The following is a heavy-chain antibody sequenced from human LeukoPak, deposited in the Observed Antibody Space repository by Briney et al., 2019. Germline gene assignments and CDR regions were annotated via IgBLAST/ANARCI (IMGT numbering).Heavy chain of an antibody. CDR2: INHSGST. CDR3: ARLHTKSGYSGYDSFDN. D-gene: IGHD5-12*01. J-gene: IGHJ4*02. V-gene: IGHV4-34*01. Sequence: SETLSLTCAVYGGSFSGYYWSWIRQPPGKGLEWIGEINHSGSTNYNPSLKSRVTISVDRSKDEFSLKLSSVTAAGTAVYFCARLHTKSGYSGYDSFDNWGQGTLVTVSS. CDR1: GGSFSGYY.